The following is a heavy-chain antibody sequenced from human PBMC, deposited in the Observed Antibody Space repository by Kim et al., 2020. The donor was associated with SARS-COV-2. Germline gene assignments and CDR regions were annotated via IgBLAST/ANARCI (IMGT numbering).Heavy chain of an antibody. CDR3: AKAAEGVGSSSWYLYGAPYYFDY. CDR1: GFTFDDYA. D-gene: IGHD6-13*01. V-gene: IGHV3-9*01. J-gene: IGHJ4*02. CDR2: ISWNSGSI. Sequence: GGSLRLSCAASGFTFDDYAMHWVRQAPGKGLEWVSGISWNSGSIGYADSVKGRFTISRDNAKNSLYLQMNSLRAEDTALYYCAKAAEGVGSSSWYLYGAPYYFDYWGQGTLVTVSS.